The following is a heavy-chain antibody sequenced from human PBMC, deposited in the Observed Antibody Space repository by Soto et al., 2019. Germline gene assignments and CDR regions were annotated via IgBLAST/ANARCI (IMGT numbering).Heavy chain of an antibody. CDR1: GYTFTSYG. V-gene: IGHV1-18*01. D-gene: IGHD3-16*01. Sequence: QVQLVQSGAEVKKPGASVKVSCKASGYTFTSYGMSWVRQAPGQGLEWMGWISPYNDNTNYAEKLQGRITMTTDTSXXTAYMELRSLRSDDTAVYYCARDNRSPTPPFRGDYWGQGTLVTVSS. CDR3: ARDNRSPTPPFRGDY. CDR2: ISPYNDNT. J-gene: IGHJ4*02.